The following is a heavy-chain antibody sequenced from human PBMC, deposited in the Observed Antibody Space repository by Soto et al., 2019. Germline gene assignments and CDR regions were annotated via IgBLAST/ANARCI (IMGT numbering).Heavy chain of an antibody. CDR2: INPNSGGT. J-gene: IGHJ6*02. Sequence: ASVKVSCKASGYTFTGYYMHWVRQAPGRGLEWMGWINPNSGGTNYAQKFQGWVTMTRDTSISTAYMELSRLRSDDTAVYYCARVGTEGVPAANGMDVWGQGTTVTVSS. D-gene: IGHD2-2*01. CDR3: ARVGTEGVPAANGMDV. CDR1: GYTFTGYY. V-gene: IGHV1-2*04.